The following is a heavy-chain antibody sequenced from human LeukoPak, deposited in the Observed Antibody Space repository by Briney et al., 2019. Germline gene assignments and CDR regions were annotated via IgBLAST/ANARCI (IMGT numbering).Heavy chain of an antibody. CDR3: ATAYYDFWSGYPDYNAFDI. J-gene: IGHJ3*02. D-gene: IGHD3-3*01. V-gene: IGHV3-7*01. Sequence: GGSLRLSCAASGFTFSSYWMSWVRQAPGKGLEWVANIKQDGSEKYYVDSVKGRFTISRDNAKNSLYLQMNSLRAEDTAVYYCATAYYDFWSGYPDYNAFDIWGQGTMVTVSS. CDR2: IKQDGSEK. CDR1: GFTFSSYW.